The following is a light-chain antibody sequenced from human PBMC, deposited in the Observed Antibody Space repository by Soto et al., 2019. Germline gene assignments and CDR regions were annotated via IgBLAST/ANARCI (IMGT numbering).Light chain of an antibody. Sequence: DIQMTQSPSTLSASVGDRVTITCRASQSSSSWLAWYQQKPGKAPKLLIYDASSLESGVPSRFSGSGSGTEFTLTISSLQADDFASYDCQQYNSLWTFGQGTKVEIK. J-gene: IGKJ1*01. CDR2: DAS. CDR3: QQYNSLWT. V-gene: IGKV1-5*01. CDR1: QSSSSW.